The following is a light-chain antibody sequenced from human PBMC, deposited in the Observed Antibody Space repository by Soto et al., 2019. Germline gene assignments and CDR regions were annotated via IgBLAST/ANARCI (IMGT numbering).Light chain of an antibody. CDR3: QQYDRFPYT. CDR1: QSISNW. Sequence: DIQMTQSASRLSASVGDTVTITFRASQSISNWLAWYQQKPGQAPKLLIHKASTLESGVPSRFSGSGSGTEFTLTISSLQPDDFATFYCQQYDRFPYTFGQGTKLEIK. V-gene: IGKV1-5*03. J-gene: IGKJ2*01. CDR2: KAS.